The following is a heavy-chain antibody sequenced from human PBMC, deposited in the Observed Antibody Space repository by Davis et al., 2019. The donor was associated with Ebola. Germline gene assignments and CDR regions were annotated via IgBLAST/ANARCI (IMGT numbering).Heavy chain of an antibody. D-gene: IGHD1-26*01. CDR3: ASVVVGATIH. J-gene: IGHJ4*02. Sequence: GGSLRLSCAASGFTFSNYAMHWVRQAPGKGLEYVSVLSSDGGTTYYANSVKGRFSISRDNSKNSLYLQMNSLRAEDTAVYYCASVVVGATIHWGQGTLVTVSS. V-gene: IGHV3-64*01. CDR1: GFTFSNYA. CDR2: LSSDGGTT.